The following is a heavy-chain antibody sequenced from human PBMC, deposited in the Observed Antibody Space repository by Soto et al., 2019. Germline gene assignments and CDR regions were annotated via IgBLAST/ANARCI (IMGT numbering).Heavy chain of an antibody. CDR3: AKDRRGFRDYYDSSGYYPY. Sequence: EVQLLESGGGLVQPGGSLRLSCAASGFTFSSYAMSWVRQAPGKGLEWVSAISGSGGSTYYADSVRGRFTISRDNSKNTLYLQMNSLRAEDTAVYYCAKDRRGFRDYYDSSGYYPYWGQGTLVTVSS. CDR2: ISGSGGST. J-gene: IGHJ4*02. D-gene: IGHD3-22*01. V-gene: IGHV3-23*01. CDR1: GFTFSSYA.